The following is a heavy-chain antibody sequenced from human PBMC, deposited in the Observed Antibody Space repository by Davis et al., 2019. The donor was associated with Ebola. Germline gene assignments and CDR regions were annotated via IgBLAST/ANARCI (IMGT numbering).Heavy chain of an antibody. CDR1: GFTFSSYS. Sequence: GESLKISCAASGFTFSSYSMNWVRQAPGKGLEWVSYISSSGSTIYYADSVKGRFTISRDNAKNSLYLQMNSLRAEDTAVYYCARDVATITSYYYYYYYGMDVWGQGTTVTVSS. V-gene: IGHV3-48*04. J-gene: IGHJ6*02. CDR2: ISSSGSTI. D-gene: IGHD5-24*01. CDR3: ARDVATITSYYYYYYYGMDV.